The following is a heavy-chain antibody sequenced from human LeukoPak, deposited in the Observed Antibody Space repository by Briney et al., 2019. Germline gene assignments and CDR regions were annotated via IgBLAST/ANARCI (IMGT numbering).Heavy chain of an antibody. CDR2: IYHSGST. CDR3: ARATVTTYFDY. Sequence: SETLSLTCTVSGGSLSSGGYYWSWIRQPPGKGLEWIGYIYHSGSTYYNPSLKSRVTISVDRSKNQFSLKLSSVTAADTAVYYCARATVTTYFDYWGQGTLVTVSS. J-gene: IGHJ4*02. V-gene: IGHV4-30-2*01. D-gene: IGHD4-17*01. CDR1: GGSLSSGGYY.